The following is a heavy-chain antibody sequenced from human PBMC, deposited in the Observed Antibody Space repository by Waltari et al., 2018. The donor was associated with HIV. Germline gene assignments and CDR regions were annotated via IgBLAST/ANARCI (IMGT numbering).Heavy chain of an antibody. Sequence: QLQLQESGPGLVKPSETLSLTCTVSGGSMSDTGDYHWGWIRQPPGKGLAWLGNFHYTGTPFYNPPLKSRDTMSADTSKNHFSLKLSPLTAADTAVYFCMRHRGYFPPDYWGQGTLVTVSS. D-gene: IGHD1-26*01. J-gene: IGHJ4*02. CDR3: MRHRGYFPPDY. CDR2: FHYTGTP. V-gene: IGHV4-39*01. CDR1: GGSMSDTGDYH.